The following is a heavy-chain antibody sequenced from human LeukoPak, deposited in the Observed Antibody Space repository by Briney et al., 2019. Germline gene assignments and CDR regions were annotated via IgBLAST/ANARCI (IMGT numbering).Heavy chain of an antibody. V-gene: IGHV3-23*01. CDR3: AKGGWIAAAGGYFDY. J-gene: IGHJ4*02. CDR2: ISGSGGST. D-gene: IGHD6-13*01. Sequence: GGSLRLSCAASGFTFSSYAMSWVRQAPGKGLEWVSAISGSGGSTYYADSVKGRFTISRDNSENTLYLQMSSLRAEDTAVYYCAKGGWIAAAGGYFDYWGQGTLVTVSS. CDR1: GFTFSSYA.